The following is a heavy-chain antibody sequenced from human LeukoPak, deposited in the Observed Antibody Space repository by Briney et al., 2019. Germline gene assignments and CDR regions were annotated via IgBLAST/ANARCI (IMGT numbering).Heavy chain of an antibody. D-gene: IGHD3-10*01. Sequence: PGGSLRLSCAASGFTFSDYYMSWIRQAPGKGLEWVSYISTGSHYTNYADSVKGRFTISRDDARNSLFLQINSLRAEDMAVYYCARFYGLGTWNDAFDIWGQGTMVTVSS. CDR2: ISTGSHYT. CDR3: ARFYGLGTWNDAFDI. J-gene: IGHJ3*02. CDR1: GFTFSDYY. V-gene: IGHV3-11*03.